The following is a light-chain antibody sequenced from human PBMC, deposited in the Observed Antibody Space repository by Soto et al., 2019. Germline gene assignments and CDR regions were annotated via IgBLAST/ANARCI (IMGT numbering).Light chain of an antibody. J-gene: IGLJ2*01. CDR1: SSDVGGYNY. Sequence: QSALTQPPSASGSPGQSVTISCTGTSSDVGGYNYVSWYQQHPGKAPKLMISEVSKRPSGVPDRFSGSKSGNTAPLTVSGLQAEDEAYYYCSSFAGNNNLVFGGGTKLTVL. CDR2: EVS. CDR3: SSFAGNNNLV. V-gene: IGLV2-8*01.